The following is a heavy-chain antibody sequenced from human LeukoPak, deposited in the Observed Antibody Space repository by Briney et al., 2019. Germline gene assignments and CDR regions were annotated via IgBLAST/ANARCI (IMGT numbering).Heavy chain of an antibody. V-gene: IGHV3-30-3*01. CDR1: GFMFTSFA. CDR2: ISYDGNKK. J-gene: IGHJ3*02. D-gene: IGHD3-22*01. CDR3: ARGGDITIIVVVIPDPFDI. Sequence: PGRSLRLSCAASGFMFTSFAMHWVRQAPGRGLEWVATISYDGNKKYYADSVKGRFTISRDNSKNTLSLQMNSLRVEDTALYYCARGGDITIIVVVIPDPFDIWGQGTMVTVSS.